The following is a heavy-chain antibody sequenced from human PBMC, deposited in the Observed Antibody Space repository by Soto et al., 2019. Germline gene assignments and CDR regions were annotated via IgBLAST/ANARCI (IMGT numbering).Heavy chain of an antibody. D-gene: IGHD2-15*01. CDR3: ARVGGYCSGGSCYYYYGMDV. V-gene: IGHV3-13*01. CDR2: IGTAGDT. CDR1: GFTFSIYD. Sequence: GGSLRLSCAASGFTFSIYDMHWVRQATGKGLEWVSAIGTAGDTYYPGSVKGRFTISRENAKNSLYLQMNSLRAGDTAVYYCARVGGYCSGGSCYYYYGMDVWGQGTTVTVSS. J-gene: IGHJ6*02.